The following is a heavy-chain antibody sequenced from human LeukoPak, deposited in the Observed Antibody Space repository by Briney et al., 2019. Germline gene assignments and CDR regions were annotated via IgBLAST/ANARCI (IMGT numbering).Heavy chain of an antibody. CDR1: GGSVSGGDAY. CDR3: ARLACSGGSCKEGWFDP. CDR2: IYVSGST. D-gene: IGHD2-15*01. V-gene: IGHV4-61*08. Sequence: SETLSLTCTVSGGSVSGGDAYWGWLRQPPGKGLEWLAYIYVSGSTNYNPSLKSRVTISVDTSKNQFSLKLSSVTAADTAVYYCARLACSGGSCKEGWFDPWGQGTLVAVSS. J-gene: IGHJ5*02.